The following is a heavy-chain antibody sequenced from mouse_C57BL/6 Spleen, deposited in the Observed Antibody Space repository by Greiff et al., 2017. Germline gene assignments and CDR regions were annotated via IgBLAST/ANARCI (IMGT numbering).Heavy chain of an antibody. CDR2: IYPRSGNT. Sequence: QVQLQQSGAELARPGASVKLSCKASGYTFTSYGISWVKQRTGQGLEWIGEIYPRSGNTYYNEKFKGKATLTADKSSSTAYMELRSLTSEDSAVYFCARGYYGSSHGAMDYWGQGTSVTVSS. J-gene: IGHJ4*01. D-gene: IGHD1-1*01. CDR1: GYTFTSYG. CDR3: ARGYYGSSHGAMDY. V-gene: IGHV1-81*01.